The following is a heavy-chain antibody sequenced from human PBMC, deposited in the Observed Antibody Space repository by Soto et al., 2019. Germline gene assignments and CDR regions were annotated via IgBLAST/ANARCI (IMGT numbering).Heavy chain of an antibody. CDR1: GYTFTSFD. V-gene: IGHV1-8*01. CDR2: MNPNSGNA. CDR3: ARTLSDY. Sequence: QVQLVQSGAEVKKPGASVKVSCKASGYTFTSFDINGVRQATGQGLDWMGWMNPNSGNAGYAQKFQGRVTMTRNTSISTAYMELSSLRSDDTAVYYCARTLSDYWGQGTLVTVSS. J-gene: IGHJ4*02.